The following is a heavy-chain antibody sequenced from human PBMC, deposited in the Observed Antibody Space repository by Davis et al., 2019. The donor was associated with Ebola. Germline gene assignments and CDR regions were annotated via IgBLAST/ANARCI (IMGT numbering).Heavy chain of an antibody. D-gene: IGHD2-2*01. J-gene: IGHJ4*02. Sequence: GESLKISCEASGFSFSSFAMYWVRQAPGKGLEYVSLISPSGVRDYAISVKGRFTISRDNSKNTVSLQMDRLRPEDKGVYFCARDCSSTSCSDVGLDYWGQGTLVTVSS. CDR1: GFSFSSFA. V-gene: IGHV3-64*01. CDR2: ISPSGVR. CDR3: ARDCSSTSCSDVGLDY.